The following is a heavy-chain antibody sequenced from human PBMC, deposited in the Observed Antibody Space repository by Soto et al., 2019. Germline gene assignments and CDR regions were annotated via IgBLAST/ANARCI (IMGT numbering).Heavy chain of an antibody. CDR1: NDSISNPIYY. D-gene: IGHD2-2*01. CDR2: IYYTGST. J-gene: IGHJ4*02. V-gene: IGHV4-39*01. CDR3: ARHRMRIRDIVVVPAAMLYY. Sequence: PSETLSLTCTVSNDSISNPIYYWGWIRQPPGKGLEWIGSIYYTGSTYYNPSLKSRVTISVDKSKNQFSLRLSSVTAADTAVHYCARHRMRIRDIVVVPAAMLYYWGQGTLVTVSS.